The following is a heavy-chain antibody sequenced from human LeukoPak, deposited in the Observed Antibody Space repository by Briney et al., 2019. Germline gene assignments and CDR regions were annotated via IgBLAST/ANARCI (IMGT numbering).Heavy chain of an antibody. D-gene: IGHD6-13*01. CDR2: IYYSGST. Sequence: SETLSLTCTVSGGSISSYYWGWIRQPPGKGLEWIGYIYYSGSTNYNPSLKSRVTISVDTSKNQFSLKLSSVTAADTAVYYCARDSGIAAAGTKGLDYWGQGTLVTVSS. CDR3: ARDSGIAAAGTKGLDY. J-gene: IGHJ4*02. CDR1: GGSISSYY. V-gene: IGHV4-59*01.